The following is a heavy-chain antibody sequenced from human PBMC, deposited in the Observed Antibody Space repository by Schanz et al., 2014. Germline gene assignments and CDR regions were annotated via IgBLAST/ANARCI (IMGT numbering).Heavy chain of an antibody. V-gene: IGHV3-30*02. CDR2: IRYDGDNK. CDR1: GFSVSNTY. Sequence: QVQLVESGGGVVQPGGSLRLSCVVSGFSVSNTYMHWVRQVPGKGLEWVAFIRYDGDNKYYADSVKGRFTISRDNSRNTLFLQMNSLRAEDTAVYYCVKDLGTATREGWAFASWGQGTLVTVSS. CDR3: VKDLGTATREGWAFAS. J-gene: IGHJ4*02. D-gene: IGHD1-7*01.